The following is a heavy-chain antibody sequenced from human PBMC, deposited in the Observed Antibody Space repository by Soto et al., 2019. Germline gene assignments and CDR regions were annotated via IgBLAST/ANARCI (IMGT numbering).Heavy chain of an antibody. V-gene: IGHV1-46*01. CDR3: ASYFSGWSGVGYVY. D-gene: IGHD6-19*01. Sequence: ASVKVSCKASGYTFTNYYMHWVRQAPGQGLEWMGIINPSDGSTSYAQKFQGRVTVTRDTSTSTVYMELSSLSEDTAVYYCASYFSGWSGVGYVYWGQGTLVTVSS. CDR1: GYTFTNYY. CDR2: INPSDGST. J-gene: IGHJ4*02.